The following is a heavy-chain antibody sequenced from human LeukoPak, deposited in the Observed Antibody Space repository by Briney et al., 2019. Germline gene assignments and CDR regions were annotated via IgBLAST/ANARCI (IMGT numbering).Heavy chain of an antibody. CDR1: GFTFSSYA. D-gene: IGHD2-2*01. CDR3: ARGQHRVDYSNDGFDI. J-gene: IGHJ3*02. CDR2: IRYDGSNK. Sequence: GGSLRLSCAASGFTFSSYAMHWVRQAPGKGLEWVTFIRYDGSNKYYADSVRGRFTISRDNSKNTLYLQMNSLRAEDTAVYYCARGQHRVDYSNDGFDIWGQGTMVTVSS. V-gene: IGHV3-30*02.